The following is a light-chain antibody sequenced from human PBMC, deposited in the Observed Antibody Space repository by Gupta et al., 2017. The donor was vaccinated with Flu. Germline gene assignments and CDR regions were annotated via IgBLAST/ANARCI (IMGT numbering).Light chain of an antibody. CDR2: DNN. Sequence: SVFTQPPSSFAAHGQQDTISCSGSSSNTGNNYVSWYQQLPGTAPTLLIYDNNERPSGIPDRISGSKSGTSATLGITGLQTGDEADYYCGTWDSSLSAGVFGGGTKLTVL. V-gene: IGLV1-51*01. CDR3: GTWDSSLSAGV. J-gene: IGLJ3*02. CDR1: SSNTGNNY.